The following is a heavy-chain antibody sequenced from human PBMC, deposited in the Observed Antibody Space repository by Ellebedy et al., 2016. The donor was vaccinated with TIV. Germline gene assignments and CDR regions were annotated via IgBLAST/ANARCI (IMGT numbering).Heavy chain of an antibody. CDR3: AKSSDRHPLEY. J-gene: IGHJ4*02. CDR1: GFTFSSYA. Sequence: GGFLRLSCAASGFTFSSYAMSWVRQAPGKGLEWVSTISGSGSSTYYADSVKGRFTISRDNSKNTLYLQMNSLRAEDTAVYYCAKSSDRHPLEYWGQGLLVTVSS. V-gene: IGHV3-23*01. D-gene: IGHD6-19*01. CDR2: ISGSGSST.